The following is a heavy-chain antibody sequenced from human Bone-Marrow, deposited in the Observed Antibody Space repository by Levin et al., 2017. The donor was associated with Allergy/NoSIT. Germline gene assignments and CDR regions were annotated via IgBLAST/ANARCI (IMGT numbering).Heavy chain of an antibody. CDR3: TTGVGYCSSTTCYTGLYSGYAIDY. V-gene: IGHV3-15*01. CDR2: IKSKTDGGTI. J-gene: IGHJ4*02. CDR1: GFTFSDAW. D-gene: IGHD2-2*02. Sequence: PGGSLRLSCAASGFTFSDAWMSWVRQAPGKGLEWVGRIKSKTDGGTIDYTAAVKGRFTISRDDSKNTLYLQMNSLKTEDTAVYYCTTGVGYCSSTTCYTGLYSGYAIDYWGQGTLVTVSS.